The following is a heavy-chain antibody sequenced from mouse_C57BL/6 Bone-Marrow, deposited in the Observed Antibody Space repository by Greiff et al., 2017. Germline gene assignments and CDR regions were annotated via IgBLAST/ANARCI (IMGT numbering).Heavy chain of an antibody. D-gene: IGHD2-2*01. CDR2: IYPGDGDT. CDR3: AGYPWFAY. J-gene: IGHJ3*01. CDR1: GYAFSSSW. Sequence: VQLQQSGPELVKPGASVKISCKASGYAFSSSWMNWVKQRPGKGLEWIGRIYPGDGDTNYNGKFKGKATLTADKSSSTAYMQLSSLTSEDSAVYFCAGYPWFAYWGQGTLVTVSA. V-gene: IGHV1-82*01.